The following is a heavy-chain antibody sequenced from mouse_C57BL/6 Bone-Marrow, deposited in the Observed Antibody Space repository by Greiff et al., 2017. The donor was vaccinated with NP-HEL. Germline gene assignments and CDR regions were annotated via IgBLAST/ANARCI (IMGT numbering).Heavy chain of an antibody. D-gene: IGHD4-1*01. CDR1: GYSFTDYN. V-gene: IGHV1-39*01. CDR3: SGNYAMDY. Sequence: EVQLQQSGPELVKPGASVKISCKASGYSFTDYNMNWVKQSNGKSLEWIGVINPNYGTTSYNQKFKGKATLTVDQSSSTPYMQLNNLTSEDYAVFYCSGNYAMDYWGQGTSVTVSS. J-gene: IGHJ4*01. CDR2: INPNYGTT.